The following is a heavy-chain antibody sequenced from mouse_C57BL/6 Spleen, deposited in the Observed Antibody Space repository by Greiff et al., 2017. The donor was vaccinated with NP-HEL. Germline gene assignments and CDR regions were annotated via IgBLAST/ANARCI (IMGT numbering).Heavy chain of an antibody. Sequence: DVHLVESGGGLVKPGGSLKLSCAASGFTFSDYGMHWVRQAPEKGLEWVAYISSGSSTIYYADTVKGRFTISRDNAKNTLFLQMTSLRYEDTAMYYCAKNYYGSSYWYFDVWGTGTTVTVSS. D-gene: IGHD1-1*01. V-gene: IGHV5-17*01. CDR1: GFTFSDYG. J-gene: IGHJ1*03. CDR3: AKNYYGSSYWYFDV. CDR2: ISSGSSTI.